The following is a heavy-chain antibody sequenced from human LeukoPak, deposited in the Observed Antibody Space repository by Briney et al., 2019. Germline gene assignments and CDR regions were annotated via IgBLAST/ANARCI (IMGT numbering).Heavy chain of an antibody. Sequence: PSETLSLTCTVSGGSISSYYWSWIRQPPGKGLEWIGYIYYSGSTNYNPSLKSRVTISVDTSKNQFSLKLSSVTAADTAVYYCARAAQEGIMITFGGVIGSYYFDYWGQGTLVTVSS. J-gene: IGHJ4*02. D-gene: IGHD3-16*02. CDR3: ARAAQEGIMITFGGVIGSYYFDY. V-gene: IGHV4-59*01. CDR1: GGSISSYY. CDR2: IYYSGST.